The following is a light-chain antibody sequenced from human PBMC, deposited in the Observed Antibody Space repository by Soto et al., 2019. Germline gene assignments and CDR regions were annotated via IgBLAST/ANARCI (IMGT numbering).Light chain of an antibody. J-gene: IGLJ1*01. V-gene: IGLV2-18*02. CDR2: DVS. Sequence: QSALTQPPSVSGSPGQSVAISCTGTSSDVGSSNGVSWYQQPPGTAPKLMIYDVSNRPSGVPDRFSGSKSGNTASLTISGLHAEDEADYYCSSYTSSSTYVFGTGTKVTVL. CDR1: SSDVGSSNG. CDR3: SSYTSSSTYV.